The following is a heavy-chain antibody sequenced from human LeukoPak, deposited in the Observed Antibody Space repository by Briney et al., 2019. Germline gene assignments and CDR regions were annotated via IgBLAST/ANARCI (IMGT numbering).Heavy chain of an antibody. CDR3: ARDRRSGYSYGYFDY. V-gene: IGHV4-59*01. D-gene: IGHD5-18*01. Sequence: SETLSLTCTVFGGSISSYYWSWIRQPPGKGLEWIGYIYYSGSTNYNPSLKSRVTISVDTSKNQFSLNLSSVTAADTAVYYCARDRRSGYSYGYFDYWGQGTLVTVSS. J-gene: IGHJ4*02. CDR2: IYYSGST. CDR1: GGSISSYY.